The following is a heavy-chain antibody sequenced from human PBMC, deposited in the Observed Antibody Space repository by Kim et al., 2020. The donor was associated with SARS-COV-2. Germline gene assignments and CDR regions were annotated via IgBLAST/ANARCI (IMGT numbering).Heavy chain of an antibody. D-gene: IGHD1-26*01. CDR3: ASALVGAPGPLVY. V-gene: IGHV4-30-2*04. J-gene: IGHJ4*02. Sequence: YNPSLKSRVTIPVDTSKNQFSLKLSSVTAADTAVYYCASALVGAPGPLVYWGQGTLVTVSS.